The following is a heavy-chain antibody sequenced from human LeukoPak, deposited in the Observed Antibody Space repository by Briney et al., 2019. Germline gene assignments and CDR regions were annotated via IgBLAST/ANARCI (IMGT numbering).Heavy chain of an antibody. J-gene: IGHJ4*02. Sequence: SETLSLTCTVSGGSISSYYWSWIRQPPGKGLEWIGYIYHSGSTNYNPSLKSRVTISIDTSKNQFSLKLSSVTAADTAVYYCARFMITFGGVIDWGQGTLVTVSS. CDR2: IYHSGST. CDR3: ARFMITFGGVID. V-gene: IGHV4-59*08. D-gene: IGHD3-16*02. CDR1: GGSISSYY.